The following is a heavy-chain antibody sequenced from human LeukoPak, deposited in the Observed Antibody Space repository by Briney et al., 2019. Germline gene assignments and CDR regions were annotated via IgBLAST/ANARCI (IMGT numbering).Heavy chain of an antibody. CDR2: IIPILGIA. Sequence: GASVKVSCKASGGTFSSYAISWVRQAPGQGLEWMGRIIPILGIANYAQKFQGRVTITADKSTSTAYMELSSLRSEDTAVCYCSLTTGIKYSSSWYETRFDPWGQGTLVTVSS. J-gene: IGHJ5*02. D-gene: IGHD6-13*01. V-gene: IGHV1-69*04. CDR1: GGTFSSYA. CDR3: SLTTGIKYSSSWYETRFDP.